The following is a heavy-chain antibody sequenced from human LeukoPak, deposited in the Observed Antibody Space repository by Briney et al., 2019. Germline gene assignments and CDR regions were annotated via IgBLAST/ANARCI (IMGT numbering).Heavy chain of an antibody. Sequence: PGESLKISCKGSGYSFTYWIGWVRQMPGKGLEWRGIIYSGDSHTKYSPSFQGRVTISVDKSITTAYLQWSSLEASDTAMYYCASARHGDYVWDYWGQGTLVTVSS. J-gene: IGHJ4*02. D-gene: IGHD3-16*01. V-gene: IGHV5-51*01. CDR3: ASARHGDYVWDY. CDR2: IYSGDSHT. CDR1: GYSFTYW.